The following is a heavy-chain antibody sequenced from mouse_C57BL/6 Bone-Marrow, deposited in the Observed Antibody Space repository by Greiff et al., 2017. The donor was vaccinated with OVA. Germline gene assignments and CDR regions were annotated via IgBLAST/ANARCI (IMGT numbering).Heavy chain of an antibody. CDR3: ARRPYLRYCDV. CDR2: IDPSDGYH. CDR1: GYTFTSYW. Sequence: QVQLQQSGAELVMPGASVKLSCKASGYTFTSYWMHWVKQRPGQGLEWIGEIDPSDGYHNYNQKFKGKSTLTVDKYYSTAYMQLSSLTSDDSAVYYCARRPYLRYCDVWGTGTTVTVSS. J-gene: IGHJ1*03. V-gene: IGHV1-69*01. D-gene: IGHD2-10*01.